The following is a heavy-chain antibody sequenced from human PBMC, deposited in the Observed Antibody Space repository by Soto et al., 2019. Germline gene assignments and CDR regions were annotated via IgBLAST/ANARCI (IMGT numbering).Heavy chain of an antibody. CDR3: ARVAYTASEYYHGMDV. Sequence: PSQPLSLTCVISGASFSSNRAGCNCIRQSPSRGLEWLGRTFYRSKWYNDYAVSLKGRISINADTSKNQFSLQLNSVTPEDTAVYYRARVAYTASEYYHGMDVCGQGTTVTVSS. CDR1: GASFSSNRAG. J-gene: IGHJ6*02. V-gene: IGHV6-1*01. CDR2: TFYRSKWYN. D-gene: IGHD2-21*01.